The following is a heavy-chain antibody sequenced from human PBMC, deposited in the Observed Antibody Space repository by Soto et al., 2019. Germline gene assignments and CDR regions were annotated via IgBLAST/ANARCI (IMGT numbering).Heavy chain of an antibody. V-gene: IGHV3-7*01. D-gene: IGHD3-3*01. CDR3: ARDRADFWSGYWPNHDYYYYYCMDV. CDR1: GFTFSSYW. J-gene: IGHJ6*02. Sequence: PGGSLRLSCAASGFTFSSYWMSWVRQAPGKGLEWVANIKQDVSEKYYVDSVKGRFTISRDNAKNSLYLQMNSLRAEDTAVYYWARDRADFWSGYWPNHDYYYYYCMDVWGQGTTVTVSS. CDR2: IKQDVSEK.